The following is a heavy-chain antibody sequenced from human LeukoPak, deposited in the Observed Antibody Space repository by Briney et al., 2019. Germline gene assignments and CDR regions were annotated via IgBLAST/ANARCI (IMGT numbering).Heavy chain of an antibody. CDR1: GYSFTSYW. J-gene: IGHJ4*02. V-gene: IGHV5-10-1*01. CDR2: IDPSDSYT. Sequence: GESLRISCKGSGYSFTSYWISWVRHMRGKGLEWIGRIDPSDSYTNYSPSFQGHVTISADKSISTAYLQWSSLKASDTAMYYCARSYGSGSYQEDYWGQGTLVTVSS. D-gene: IGHD3-10*01. CDR3: ARSYGSGSYQEDY.